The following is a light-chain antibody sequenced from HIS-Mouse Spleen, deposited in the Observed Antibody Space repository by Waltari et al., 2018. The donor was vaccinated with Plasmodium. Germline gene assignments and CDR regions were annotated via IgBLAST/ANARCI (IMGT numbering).Light chain of an antibody. CDR1: KLGDKY. V-gene: IGLV3-1*01. CDR2: QDR. Sequence: SYELTQPPSVSVSPGQTASITCSGDKLGDKYACWYQQKPGQSPVLVIDQDRQRPSGFPGRLSGSNSGNTATLTISGTQARDEADYYCQAWDSSTVVFGGGTKLTVL. J-gene: IGLJ2*01. CDR3: QAWDSSTVV.